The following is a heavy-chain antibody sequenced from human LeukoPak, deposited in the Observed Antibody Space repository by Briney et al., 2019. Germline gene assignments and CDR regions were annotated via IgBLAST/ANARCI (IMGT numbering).Heavy chain of an antibody. Sequence: ASVKVSYKASGYTFTGYYMHWVRQAPGQGLEWMGWINPNSGGTNYAQKFQGRVTMTRDTSISTAYMELSRLRSDDTAVYYCARGHYDFWSGYYKPLDYWGQGTLVTVSS. V-gene: IGHV1-2*02. D-gene: IGHD3-3*01. CDR1: GYTFTGYY. CDR3: ARGHYDFWSGYYKPLDY. CDR2: INPNSGGT. J-gene: IGHJ4*02.